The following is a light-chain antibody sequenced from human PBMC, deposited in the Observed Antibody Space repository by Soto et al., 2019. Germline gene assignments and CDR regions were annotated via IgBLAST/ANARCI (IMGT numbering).Light chain of an antibody. CDR1: QSLVYSDGNTY. CDR2: KVS. CDR3: MQARHWHPIT. J-gene: IGKJ5*01. V-gene: IGKV2-30*01. Sequence: DVVMTQSPLSLPVTLGQPASISCRSSQSLVYSDGNTYLNWFQQRPGQSPRRLIYKVSNRDSGVQDRFRGSGAGQDFSLKISRVEAEDVRVYYCMQARHWHPITFGHGTRLEIK.